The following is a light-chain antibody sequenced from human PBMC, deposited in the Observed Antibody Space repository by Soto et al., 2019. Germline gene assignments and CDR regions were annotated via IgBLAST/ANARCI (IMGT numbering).Light chain of an antibody. CDR2: GAS. Sequence: EIVLTQSPGTLSLSPGERATLSCRASQSISSTYLAWYQHKPGQAPRLLIYGASSRATGIPERFSGSGSGTAFTLTISRLEPADFAVYYCQQYGTSPGTFGQGTKVEIK. CDR1: QSISSTY. V-gene: IGKV3-20*01. CDR3: QQYGTSPGT. J-gene: IGKJ1*01.